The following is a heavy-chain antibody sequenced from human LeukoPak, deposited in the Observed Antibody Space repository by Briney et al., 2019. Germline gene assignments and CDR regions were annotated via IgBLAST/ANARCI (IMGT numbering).Heavy chain of an antibody. CDR1: GGSISSSPYH. V-gene: IGHV4-39*07. D-gene: IGHD1-14*01. J-gene: IGHJ4*02. CDR2: IYSTGRT. CDR3: ARLALSPYKAEDH. Sequence: SETLSLTCTVSGGSISSSPYHWGWIRQPPGKGLDWIGGIYSTGRTYYKPSLKSRVSVSVDTSKNQFSLRLTSVAAADTAVYFCARLALSPYKAEDHWGQGTLVTVSS.